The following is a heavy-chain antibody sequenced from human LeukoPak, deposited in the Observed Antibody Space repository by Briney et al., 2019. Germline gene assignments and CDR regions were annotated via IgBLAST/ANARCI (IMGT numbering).Heavy chain of an antibody. V-gene: IGHV4-38-2*02. J-gene: IGHJ4*02. CDR3: ATYTTAMVIFDS. CDR1: GNSISSGYY. D-gene: IGHD5-18*01. Sequence: SETLSLTCTVSGNSISSGYYWGWIRQPPGKGLEWIGSMYHSGSTYYNASLKSRVTISVDTSKNQFSLKLSSVTAADTAVYYCATYTTAMVIFDSWGQGTLVTVSS. CDR2: MYHSGST.